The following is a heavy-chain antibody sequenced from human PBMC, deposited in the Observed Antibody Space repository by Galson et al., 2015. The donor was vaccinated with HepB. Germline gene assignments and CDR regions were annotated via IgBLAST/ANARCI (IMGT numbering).Heavy chain of an antibody. CDR1: GFTFSTYG. J-gene: IGHJ6*02. V-gene: IGHV3-33*06. D-gene: IGHD4-17*01. CDR2: IWYDGSNK. Sequence: SLRLSCAASGFTFSTYGMHWVRQAPGNGLEWVAVIWYDGSNKYYADSVKGRSTISRDNSKNTLYLQMNSLRAEDTAVYYCAKGGVTTGRDGMDVWGQGTTVTVSS. CDR3: AKGGVTTGRDGMDV.